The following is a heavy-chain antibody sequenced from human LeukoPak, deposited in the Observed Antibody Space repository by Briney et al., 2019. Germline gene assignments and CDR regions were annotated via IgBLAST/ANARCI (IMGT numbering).Heavy chain of an antibody. CDR3: ARDGYCSSTSCWAMYYYYGMDV. CDR2: NTIRSSYI. V-gene: IGHV3-21*01. Sequence: GPCLRLACAPSGFSLSSYSTNCVRQPPRDWHGWVTSNTIRSSYIYYAASVKGRFTISRDNAKNSLYLQMNSLRAEDTAVYYCARDGYCSSTSCWAMYYYYGMDVWGKGTTVTVSS. CDR1: GFSLSSYS. D-gene: IGHD2-2*03. J-gene: IGHJ6*04.